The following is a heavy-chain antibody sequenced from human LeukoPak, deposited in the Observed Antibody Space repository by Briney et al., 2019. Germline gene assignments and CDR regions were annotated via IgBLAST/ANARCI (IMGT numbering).Heavy chain of an antibody. J-gene: IGHJ4*02. CDR1: GFTFSSYS. D-gene: IGHD1-26*01. CDR2: ISSSSSYI. V-gene: IGHV3-21*01. CDR3: ARDLGGYGGSTGY. Sequence: GGSLRLSCAASGFTFSSYSMNWVRQAPGKGLEWVSSISSSSSYIYYADSVKGRFTISRDNAKNSLYLQMNSLRAEDTAAYYCARDLGGYGGSTGYWGQGTLVTVSS.